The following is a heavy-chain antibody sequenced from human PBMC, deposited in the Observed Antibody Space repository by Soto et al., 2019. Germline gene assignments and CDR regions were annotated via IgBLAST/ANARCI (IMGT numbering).Heavy chain of an antibody. CDR2: IYPGDSDT. D-gene: IGHD3-16*02. CDR3: ARVIGELSLGSGMDV. CDR1: GYSFTSYW. V-gene: IGHV5-51*01. J-gene: IGHJ6*02. Sequence: GGSLKNSCKGSGYSFTSYWIGWVRQMPRKGLEWMGIIYPGDSDTRYSPPFQGQVTISADKSISTAYLQWSSLKASDTAMYYCARVIGELSLGSGMDVWGQGTTVTVSS.